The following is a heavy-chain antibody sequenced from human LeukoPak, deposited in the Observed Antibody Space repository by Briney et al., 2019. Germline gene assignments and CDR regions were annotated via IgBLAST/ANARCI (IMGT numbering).Heavy chain of an antibody. CDR1: GYTLTELS. V-gene: IGHV1-24*01. CDR2: FDPEDGET. CDR3: ATPYYDSSGYYPSFYYFDY. J-gene: IGHJ4*02. Sequence: ASVKVSCKVPGYTLTELSMHWVRQAPGKGLEWMGGFDPEDGETIYAQKFQGRVTMTEDTSTDTAYMELSSLRSEDTAVYYCATPYYDSSGYYPSFYYFDYWGQGTLVTVSS. D-gene: IGHD3-22*01.